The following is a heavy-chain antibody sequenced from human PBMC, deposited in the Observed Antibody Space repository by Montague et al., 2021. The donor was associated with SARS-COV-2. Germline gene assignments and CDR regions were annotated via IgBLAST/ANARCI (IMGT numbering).Heavy chain of an antibody. V-gene: IGHV4-59*01. CDR2: IYHNGST. D-gene: IGHD4-23*01. J-gene: IGHJ6*02. CDR1: GGSISSYY. CDR3: ARGGGNSADYYNYTMDV. Sequence: SETLSLTCTVSGGSISSYYWTWIRQPPGKGLESIGYIYHNGSTKYNPSLKSRVTISVDTSMNQFSLKLSSVSVADTAVYYCARGGGNSADYYNYTMDVWGQGPTVTVFS.